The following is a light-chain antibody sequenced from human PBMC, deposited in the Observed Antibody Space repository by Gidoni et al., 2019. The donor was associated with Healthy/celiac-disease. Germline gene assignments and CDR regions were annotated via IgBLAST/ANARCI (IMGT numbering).Light chain of an antibody. CDR3: CSYAGSYTYV. J-gene: IGLJ1*01. CDR1: SRDVGGYNY. V-gene: IGLV2-11*01. CDR2: DVS. Sequence: QSALTQPRPVSGSHGQSVPISCPGTSRDVGGYNYVSWYQQHPGKAHKLIIYDVSKRPSGVPERFSGSKSGNTASLTISGLQAEDEADYYCCSYAGSYTYVFGTGTKVTVL.